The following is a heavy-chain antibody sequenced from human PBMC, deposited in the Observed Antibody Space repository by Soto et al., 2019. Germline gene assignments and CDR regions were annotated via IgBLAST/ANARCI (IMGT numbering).Heavy chain of an antibody. CDR2: MSPNSGNT. Sequence: ASVKVSCKASGYTFTRYDINWVRQATGQGLEWMGWMSPNSGNTCYAQKFQGRVTMTRNTSISTAYMELSSLRSEDTAVYYCARLDSSSCYTVNYGMDVWGQGTTVTVSS. J-gene: IGHJ6*02. CDR3: ARLDSSSCYTVNYGMDV. V-gene: IGHV1-8*01. D-gene: IGHD6-13*01. CDR1: GYTFTRYD.